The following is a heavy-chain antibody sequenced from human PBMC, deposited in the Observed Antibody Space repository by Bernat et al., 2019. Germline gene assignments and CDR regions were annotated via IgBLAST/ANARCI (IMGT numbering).Heavy chain of an antibody. D-gene: IGHD3-22*01. J-gene: IGHJ4*02. CDR3: ARHPWSSGSLPYFDY. CDR2: ISSSSSYI. CDR1: GFTYSSYS. V-gene: IGHV3-21*01. Sequence: EVQLVESGGGLVKPGGYLRLSCAASGFTYSSYSMNWVRQAPGKGLEWVSSISSSSSYIYYPDSMKGRFTISRDNAKHSLYLHMNSLRAEDTAVYYCARHPWSSGSLPYFDYWGQGTLVTVSS.